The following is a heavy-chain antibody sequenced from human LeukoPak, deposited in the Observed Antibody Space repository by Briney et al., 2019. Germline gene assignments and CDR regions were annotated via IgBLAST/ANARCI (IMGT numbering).Heavy chain of an antibody. V-gene: IGHV4-59*08. CDR2: IYYSGST. CDR3: ARHSGSYYYFDY. Sequence: SETLSLTCTVSGGSITSHYWSWVRQPPGKGLEWIGYIYYSGSTNYNPSLKSRVTISVDTSKNQFSLKLSSVTAADTAVYYCARHSGSYYYFDYWGQGTLVTVSS. CDR1: GGSITSHY. D-gene: IGHD1-26*01. J-gene: IGHJ4*02.